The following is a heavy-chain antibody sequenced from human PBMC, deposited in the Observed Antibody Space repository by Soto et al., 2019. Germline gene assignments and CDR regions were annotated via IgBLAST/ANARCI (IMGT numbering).Heavy chain of an antibody. D-gene: IGHD3-10*01. CDR2: IYYSGST. V-gene: IGHV4-59*08. Sequence: SETLSLTCTVSGGSISSYYWSWIRQPPGKGLEWIGYIYYSGSTNYNPSLKSRVTISVDTSKNQFSLKLSSVTAADTAVYYCARYYGSGSYDDYYYYYYMDVWGKGTTVTVS. J-gene: IGHJ6*03. CDR3: ARYYGSGSYDDYYYYYYMDV. CDR1: GGSISSYY.